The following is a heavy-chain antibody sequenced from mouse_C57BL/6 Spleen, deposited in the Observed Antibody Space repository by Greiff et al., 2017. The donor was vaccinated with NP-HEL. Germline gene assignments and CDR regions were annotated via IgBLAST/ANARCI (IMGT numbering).Heavy chain of an antibody. CDR2: IYPGDGDT. CDR3: ARWDDYETLNC. D-gene: IGHD2-4*01. CDR1: GYAFSSSW. V-gene: IGHV1-82*01. J-gene: IGHJ2*01. Sequence: QVQLQQSGPELVKPGASVKISCKASGYAFSSSWMNWVKQRPGKGLEWIGRIYPGDGDTNYNGKFKGKATLTADKSSSTAYMQLSSLTSEDSAVYFCARWDDYETLNCWGQGTTLTVSS.